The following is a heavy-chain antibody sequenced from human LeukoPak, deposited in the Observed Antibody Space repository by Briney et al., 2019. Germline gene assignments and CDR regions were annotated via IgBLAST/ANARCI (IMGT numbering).Heavy chain of an antibody. CDR2: ISGGGVNT. J-gene: IGHJ5*02. CDR3: AKTLGYSGYFSP. D-gene: IGHD3-22*01. Sequence: GGSLRLSCAASGFTFNSYAMTWVRQAPGKGLEWFSAISGGGVNTYYADSVKGRFTISRDNSKNVLYLQMNSLRAEDTAVYYCAKTLGYSGYFSPWGQGTLVTVSS. V-gene: IGHV3-23*01. CDR1: GFTFNSYA.